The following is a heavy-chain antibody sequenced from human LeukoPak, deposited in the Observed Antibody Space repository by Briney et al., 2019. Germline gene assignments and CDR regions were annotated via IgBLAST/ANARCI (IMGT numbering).Heavy chain of an antibody. D-gene: IGHD3-9*01. CDR3: AKWGDCDVLTGYYAPDY. Sequence: GASLRLSCAASGFTFSNYAMSWVRQAPGKGLEWVSAILGSGGSTYYADSVKGRFTVSRDNSKSTLYLQMNSLRAEDTALYYCAKWGDCDVLTGYYAPDYWGQGTLVTVSS. V-gene: IGHV3-23*01. J-gene: IGHJ4*02. CDR1: GFTFSNYA. CDR2: ILGSGGST.